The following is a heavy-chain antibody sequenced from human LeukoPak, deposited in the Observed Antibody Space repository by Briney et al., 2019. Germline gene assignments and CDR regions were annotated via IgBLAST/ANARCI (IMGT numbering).Heavy chain of an antibody. J-gene: IGHJ4*02. V-gene: IGHV3-53*01. CDR1: GFTVSSNY. CDR3: VRGRGYYDSSGYYPYYFDY. D-gene: IGHD3-22*01. CDR2: IYSGGST. Sequence: TGGSLRLSCAASGFTVSSNYMSWVRQAPGKGPEWVSVIYSGGSTYYADSVKGRFTISRDNSKNTLHFQMNSLRAEDTAVYYCVRGRGYYDSSGYYPYYFDYWGQGTLVTVSS.